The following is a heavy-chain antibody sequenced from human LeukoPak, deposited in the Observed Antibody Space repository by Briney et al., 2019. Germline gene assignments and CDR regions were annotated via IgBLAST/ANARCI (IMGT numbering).Heavy chain of an antibody. J-gene: IGHJ4*02. D-gene: IGHD4-23*01. CDR2: ISYDGSNK. CDR3: AKGLGDDYGGNSCDY. Sequence: GGSLRLSCAASGFTFSSYGMHWVRQAPGKGLEWVAVISYDGSNKYYADSVKGRFTISRDNSKNTLYLQMNSLRAEDTAAYYCAKGLGDDYGGNSCDYWGQGTLVTVSS. V-gene: IGHV3-30*18. CDR1: GFTFSSYG.